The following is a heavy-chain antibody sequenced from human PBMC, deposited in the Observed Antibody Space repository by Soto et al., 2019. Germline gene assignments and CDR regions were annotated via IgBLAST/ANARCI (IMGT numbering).Heavy chain of an antibody. J-gene: IGHJ4*02. V-gene: IGHV4-30-2*01. CDR3: ASRTYYYDSSDFGRFDY. CDR2: IYHSGST. CDR1: GGSISSGGYS. D-gene: IGHD3-22*01. Sequence: PSETLSLTCAVSGGSISSGGYSWSWIGQPPGKGLEWIGYIYHSGSTYYNPSLKSRVTISVDRSKNQFSLKLSSVTAADTAVYYCASRTYYYDSSDFGRFDYWGQGTLVTVSS.